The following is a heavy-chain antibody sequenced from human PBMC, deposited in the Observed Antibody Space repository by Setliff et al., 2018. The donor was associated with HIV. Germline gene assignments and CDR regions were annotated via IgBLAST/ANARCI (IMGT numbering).Heavy chain of an antibody. CDR1: GGSFNEYY. Sequence: PSETLSLTCAVYGGSFNEYYWNWIRQIPGKGLEWIGEINHSGSTNYNESLKRRLRISVDTSKNQFSLSLNSVTAADTAVYYCARAYRDNVWGGWRQISSWFDSWGQGKLVTVSS. D-gene: IGHD3-16*01. CDR2: INHSGST. J-gene: IGHJ5*01. V-gene: IGHV4-34*01. CDR3: ARAYRDNVWGGWRQISSWFDS.